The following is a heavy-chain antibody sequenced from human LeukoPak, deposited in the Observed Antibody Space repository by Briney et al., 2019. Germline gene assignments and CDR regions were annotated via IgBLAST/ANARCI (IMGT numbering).Heavy chain of an antibody. CDR1: GYTFTGYY. V-gene: IGHV1-2*02. CDR2: INPNSGGT. J-gene: IGHJ5*02. Sequence: ATSVKVSCKASGYTFTGYYMHWVRQAPGQGLEWMGWINPNSGGTNYAQKFQGRVTMTRDTSISTAYMELSRLRSDDTAVYYCAREYTSLISETTWLDPWGQGTLVTVSS. CDR3: AREYTSLISETTWLDP. D-gene: IGHD1-1*01.